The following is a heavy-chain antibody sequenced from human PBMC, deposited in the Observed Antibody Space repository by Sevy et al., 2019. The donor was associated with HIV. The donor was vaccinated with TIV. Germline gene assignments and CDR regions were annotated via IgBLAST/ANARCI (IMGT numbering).Heavy chain of an antibody. CDR3: ASTPPRDGYNFALDY. Sequence: GGSLRLSCAASGFTFSSYAMHWVRQAPGKGLEWVAVISYDGSNKYYADSVKGRFTISRDNSKNTLYLQMNSLRAEDTAVYYCASTPPRDGYNFALDYWGQGTQVTVSS. J-gene: IGHJ4*02. D-gene: IGHD5-12*01. CDR1: GFTFSSYA. V-gene: IGHV3-30-3*01. CDR2: ISYDGSNK.